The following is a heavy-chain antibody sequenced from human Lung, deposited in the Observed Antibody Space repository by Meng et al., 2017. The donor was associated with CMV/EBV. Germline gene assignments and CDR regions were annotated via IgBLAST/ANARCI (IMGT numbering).Heavy chain of an antibody. J-gene: IGHJ4*02. D-gene: IGHD4-23*01. V-gene: IGHV6-1*01. CDR3: ARGINGGCGD. CDR1: GAIASSHSAA. Sequence: LSVPDPAKHPDTLSPSRAIPGAIASSHSAAWQWIRQSPSRGLEWLGRTSLRSKWYHEYAVSVKSRITISPDTPKNQFSLQLNSMTPEDTAVYYCARGINGGCGDWGQGTLVTVSS. CDR2: TSLRSKWYH.